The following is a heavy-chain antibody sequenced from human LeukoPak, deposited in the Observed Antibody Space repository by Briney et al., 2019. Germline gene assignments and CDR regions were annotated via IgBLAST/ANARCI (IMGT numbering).Heavy chain of an antibody. CDR1: GDSVSSNSAA. J-gene: IGHJ4*02. CDR3: ARDSYSGYGLGELSLGLDY. D-gene: IGHD3-16*02. CDR2: TYYRSKWYN. Sequence: SQTLSLTCAISGDSVSSNSAAWNWIRQSPSRGLEWLGRTYYRSKWYNDYAASVKSRITINPDTSKNQFSLQLNSVTPEDTAVYYCARDSYSGYGLGELSLGLDYWGQGTLVTVSS. V-gene: IGHV6-1*01.